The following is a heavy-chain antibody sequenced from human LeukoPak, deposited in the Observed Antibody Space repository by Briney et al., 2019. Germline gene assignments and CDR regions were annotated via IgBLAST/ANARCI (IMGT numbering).Heavy chain of an antibody. Sequence: GGSLRLSCAASGFTFSSYSMNLVRQAPGKGLEWVSSISSSSSYIYYADSVKGRFTISRDNAKNSLYLQMNSLRAEDTAVYYCARVQWLEYALGAFDIWGQGTMVTVSS. CDR1: GFTFSSYS. V-gene: IGHV3-21*01. CDR3: ARVQWLEYALGAFDI. CDR2: ISSSSSYI. D-gene: IGHD6-19*01. J-gene: IGHJ3*02.